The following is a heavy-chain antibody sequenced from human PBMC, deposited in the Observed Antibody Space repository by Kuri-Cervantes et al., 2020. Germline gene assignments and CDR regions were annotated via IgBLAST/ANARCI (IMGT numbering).Heavy chain of an antibody. D-gene: IGHD4-11*01. CDR3: ARDISNYDFFDY. CDR2: ISTSVNNI. CDR1: GFPFSNYA. J-gene: IGHJ4*02. Sequence: GESLKISCAASGFPFSNYAMSWVRQPPGRGLEWVSTISTSVNNIYYADSVKGRFTIARDNSKNSLYLQMNSLRAEDTALYYCARDISNYDFFDYWGQGTLVTVSS. V-gene: IGHV3-23*01.